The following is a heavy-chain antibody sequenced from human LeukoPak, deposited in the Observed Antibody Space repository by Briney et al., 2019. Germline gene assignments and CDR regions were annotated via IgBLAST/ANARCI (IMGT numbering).Heavy chain of an antibody. J-gene: IGHJ4*02. CDR1: GFTFSNYW. V-gene: IGHV3-7*01. D-gene: IGHD6-19*01. CDR2: TNADGSDK. CDR3: ARDDPSAWYGD. Sequence: GGSLRLSCAASGFTFSNYWMTLVRQAPGKGLEWVANTNADGSDKYYLGSVKGRFTISRDNAKNSLYLQMNNLRVEDTAVYYCARDDPSAWYGDWGQGTLVTVSS.